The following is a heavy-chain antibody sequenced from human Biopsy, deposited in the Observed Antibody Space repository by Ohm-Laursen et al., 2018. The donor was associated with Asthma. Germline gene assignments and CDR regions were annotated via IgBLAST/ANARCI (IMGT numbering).Heavy chain of an antibody. CDR2: THYSGST. D-gene: IGHD5-12*01. CDR1: GASIRGSGSY. Sequence: GTLSLTCTVSGASIRGSGSYWAWIRQAPGKGPEWIGTTHYSGSTFYKPSLRSRVTISLDTSTNQFSLRLRFVTATDTAVYYCASPVNRAFGGYEWAAVFDYWGQGILVTVSS. J-gene: IGHJ4*02. V-gene: IGHV4-39*01. CDR3: ASPVNRAFGGYEWAAVFDY.